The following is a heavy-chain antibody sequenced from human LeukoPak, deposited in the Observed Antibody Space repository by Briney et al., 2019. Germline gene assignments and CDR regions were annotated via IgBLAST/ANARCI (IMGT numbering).Heavy chain of an antibody. CDR1: GFTFSSYA. V-gene: IGHV3-30-3*01. CDR3: ARECGGDCYPAFDY. CDR2: ISYDGSNK. J-gene: IGHJ4*02. Sequence: TGRSLRLSCAASGFTFSSYAVHWVRQAPGKGLEWVAVISYDGSNKYYADSVKGRFTISRDNSKNTLYLQMNSLRAEDTAVYYCARECGGDCYPAFDYWGQGTLVTVSS. D-gene: IGHD2-21*02.